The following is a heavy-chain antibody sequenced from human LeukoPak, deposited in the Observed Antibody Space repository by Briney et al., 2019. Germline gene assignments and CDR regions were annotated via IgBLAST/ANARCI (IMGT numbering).Heavy chain of an antibody. V-gene: IGHV4-31*03. CDR3: ARGPSYFQH. CDR1: GGSISSGGYY. J-gene: IGHJ1*01. CDR2: IYYSGST. Sequence: SETLSLTCTVSGGSISSGGYYWSWICQHPGKGLEWIGYIYYSGSTYYNPSLKSRVTISVDTSKNQFSLQLNSVTPEDTAVYYCARGPSYFQHWGQGTLVTVSS.